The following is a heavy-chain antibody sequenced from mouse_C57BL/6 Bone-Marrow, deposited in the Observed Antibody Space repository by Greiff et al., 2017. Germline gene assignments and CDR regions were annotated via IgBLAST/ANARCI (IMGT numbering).Heavy chain of an antibody. CDR2: ISSGGSYT. CDR1: GFTFSSYG. CDR3: ARHGYYAMDY. J-gene: IGHJ4*01. Sequence: EVKLQESGGDLVKPGGSLKLSCAASGFTFSSYGMSWVRQTPDKRLEWVATISSGGSYTYYPDSVKGRFTISRDNAKNTLYLQMSSLKSEDTAMYYCARHGYYAMDYWGQGTSVTVSS. V-gene: IGHV5-6*01.